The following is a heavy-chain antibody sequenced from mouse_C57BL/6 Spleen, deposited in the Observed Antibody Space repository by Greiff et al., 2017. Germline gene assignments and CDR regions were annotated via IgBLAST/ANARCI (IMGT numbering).Heavy chain of an antibody. V-gene: IGHV1-42*01. J-gene: IGHJ4*01. CDR3: ARDYYGSSSYYYAMDY. CDR2: INPSTGGT. D-gene: IGHD1-1*01. Sequence: VQLQQSGPELVKPGASVKISCKASGYSFTGYYMNWVKQSPEKSLEWIGEINPSTGGTTYNQKFKAKATLTVDKSSSTAYMQLKSLTSEDSAVYYCARDYYGSSSYYYAMDYWGQGTSVTVSS. CDR1: GYSFTGYY.